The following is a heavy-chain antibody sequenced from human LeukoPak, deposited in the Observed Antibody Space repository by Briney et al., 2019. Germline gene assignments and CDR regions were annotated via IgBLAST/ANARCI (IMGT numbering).Heavy chain of an antibody. Sequence: PGGSLRLSCAAPGFTFSGSAMHWFRQASGKGLEWVGRIRSKANSYATAYAASGKGRFTISRDDSKNTAYLQMNSLKTEDTAVYYCTSLTLIAVAGRDYWGQGTLVTVSS. CDR3: TSLTLIAVAGRDY. J-gene: IGHJ4*02. D-gene: IGHD6-19*01. V-gene: IGHV3-73*01. CDR2: IRSKANSYAT. CDR1: GFTFSGSA.